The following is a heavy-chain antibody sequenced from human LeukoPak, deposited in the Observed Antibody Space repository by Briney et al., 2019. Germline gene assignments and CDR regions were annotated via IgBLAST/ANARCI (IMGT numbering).Heavy chain of an antibody. CDR2: IYYSGST. D-gene: IGHD6-19*01. CDR3: ARSSSGWYQDAFDI. V-gene: IGHV4-39*01. CDR1: GGSISSSSYY. J-gene: IGHJ3*02. Sequence: SETLSLTCTVSGGSISSSSYYWGWIRQPPGKGLEWIGSIYYSGSTYYNPSLKSRVTISVDTSKNQFSLKLSSVTAADTALYYCARSSSGWYQDAFDIWGQGTMVTVSS.